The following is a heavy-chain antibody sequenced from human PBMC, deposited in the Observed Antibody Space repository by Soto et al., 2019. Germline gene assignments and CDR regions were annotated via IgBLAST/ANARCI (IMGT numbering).Heavy chain of an antibody. V-gene: IGHV4-4*07. D-gene: IGHD6-6*01. J-gene: IGHJ4*02. Sequence: LSLTCTVSGGSMSSYYWSWIREPAGKGLEWIGRIHTSEGTNYNPSLKSRVTMSGDTSNNQFSLKLNSLTAADTAVYYCARALSVAARLDFDYWGQGTLVKVSS. CDR1: GGSMSSYY. CDR3: ARALSVAARLDFDY. CDR2: IHTSEGT.